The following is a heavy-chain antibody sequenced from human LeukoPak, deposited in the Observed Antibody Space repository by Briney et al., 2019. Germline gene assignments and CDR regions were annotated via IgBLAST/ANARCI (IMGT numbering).Heavy chain of an antibody. J-gene: IGHJ3*02. CDR2: MNPNSGNT. CDR3: ARGGYSDTSGSADAFDI. D-gene: IGHD3-22*01. CDR1: GYTFTSYD. V-gene: IGHV1-8*01. Sequence: ASVKVSCKASGYTFTSYDINWVRQATGQGLEWMGWMNPNSGNTGYAQKFQGRVTMTRNTSISTAYMELSRLRSDDTAVYYCARGGYSDTSGSADAFDIWGQGTMVTVSS.